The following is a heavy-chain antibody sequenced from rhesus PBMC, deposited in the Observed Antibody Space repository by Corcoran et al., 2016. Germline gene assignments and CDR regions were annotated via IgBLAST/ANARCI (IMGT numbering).Heavy chain of an antibody. V-gene: IGHV4S7*01. CDR3: ARDTPFSY. CDR1: GGSISGGYG. D-gene: IGHD3S6*01. Sequence: QVQLPESGPGLLKPSDTLSLTCAVSGGSISGGYGWVWLRPPPGKGLEWIGSIYSSNGNTYYNPSLKSRVTISTDTAKNQFSLKLSSVTAADTAVYYCARDTPFSYWGQGVLVTVSS. J-gene: IGHJ4*01. CDR2: IYSSNGNT.